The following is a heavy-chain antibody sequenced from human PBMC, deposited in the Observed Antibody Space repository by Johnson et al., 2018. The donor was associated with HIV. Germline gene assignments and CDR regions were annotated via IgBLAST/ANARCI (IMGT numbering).Heavy chain of an antibody. V-gene: IGHV3-13*01. Sequence: VQLVESGGGVVQPGRSLRLSCAASCFTFSSYAMHWVRQATGKGLEWVSAIGTAGDTYYPGSVKGRFTISSENAKNSLYLQMNSLRAGDTAVYYCASGKVRSRYDSSGYCHHSTQTYAVDIWGQGTMVTVSS. CDR2: IGTAGDT. J-gene: IGHJ3*02. CDR1: CFTFSSYA. CDR3: ASGKVRSRYDSSGYCHHSTQTYAVDI. D-gene: IGHD3-22*01.